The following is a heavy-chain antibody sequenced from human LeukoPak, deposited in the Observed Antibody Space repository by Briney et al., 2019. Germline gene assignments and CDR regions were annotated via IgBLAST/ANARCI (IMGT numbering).Heavy chain of an antibody. CDR2: ITSSSSYI. CDR1: GLTFSSYN. D-gene: IGHD1-1*01. J-gene: IGHJ6*03. CDR3: ARVQGSTTYYYMDV. Sequence: GGSLRLSCVGSGLTFSSYNMNRVRQAPGKGLEWVSLITSSSSYIDYADSVKGRFTISRDNAKNSLYLQMNSLRAEDTAVYYCARVQGSTTYYYMDVWGKGTTVTISS. V-gene: IGHV3-21*01.